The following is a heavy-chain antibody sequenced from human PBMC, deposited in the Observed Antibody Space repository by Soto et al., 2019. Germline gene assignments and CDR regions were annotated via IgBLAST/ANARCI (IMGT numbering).Heavy chain of an antibody. V-gene: IGHV3-9*01. J-gene: IGHJ3*02. CDR2: ISWDSGTI. Sequence: GGSLRLSCAASGFTFDDYAMHWVRQAPGKGLEWVSGISWDSGTIVYVDSVKGRFTISRDNAKNSLYLQMNSLRAEDTAVYYCARKYSSGWYDAFDIWGQGTMVPVSS. D-gene: IGHD6-19*01. CDR3: ARKYSSGWYDAFDI. CDR1: GFTFDDYA.